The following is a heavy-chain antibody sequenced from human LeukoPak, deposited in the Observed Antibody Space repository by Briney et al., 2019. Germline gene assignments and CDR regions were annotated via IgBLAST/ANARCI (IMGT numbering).Heavy chain of an antibody. CDR2: IRYDETNE. J-gene: IGHJ4*02. V-gene: IGHV3-30*02. Sequence: GGSLRLSCAASGFNFNTYGMYWVRQAPGKGLEWVAFIRYDETNEYYADSLKGRFTISRDNAKNSLYLQMNSLRAEDTAVYCCARDLRSSGYYAFDYWGQGTLVTVSS. CDR1: GFNFNTYG. CDR3: ARDLRSSGYYAFDY. D-gene: IGHD3-22*01.